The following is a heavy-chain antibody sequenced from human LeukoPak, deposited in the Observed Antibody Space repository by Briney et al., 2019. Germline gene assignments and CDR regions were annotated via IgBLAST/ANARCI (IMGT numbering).Heavy chain of an antibody. V-gene: IGHV4-59*01. D-gene: IGHD3-22*01. CDR1: GVSISSYY. CDR2: IYYSGST. J-gene: IGHJ5*02. Sequence: PSETLSLTCTVSGVSISSYYWSWIRQPPGKGLEWIGYIYYSGSTNYNPSLKSRVTISVDTSKNQFSLKLRSVTAADTAVYYCARDRYNYDSSGSRWFDPWGQGTLVTVSS. CDR3: ARDRYNYDSSGSRWFDP.